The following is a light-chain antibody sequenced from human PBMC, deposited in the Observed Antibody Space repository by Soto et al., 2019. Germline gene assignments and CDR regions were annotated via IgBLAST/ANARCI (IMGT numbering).Light chain of an antibody. V-gene: IGKV2-30*01. J-gene: IGKJ1*01. Sequence: DVVMTQSPLSLPVTLGQPASISCRSSQSLVYSDGNTYLNWFQQRPGQSPRRLIYKVSNRDSGVPDRLSGSGSGLDFTLKISRVEAEDVWVYYCIQGTHWPPTFGQGTKVEIK. CDR1: QSLVYSDGNTY. CDR2: KVS. CDR3: IQGTHWPPT.